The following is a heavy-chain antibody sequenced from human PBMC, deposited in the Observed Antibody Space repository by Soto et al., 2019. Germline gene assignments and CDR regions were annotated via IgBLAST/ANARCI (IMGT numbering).Heavy chain of an antibody. CDR2: ISSSGSTI. Sequence: GGSLRLSCAASGFTFSSYEMNWVRQAPGKGLEWVSYISSSGSTIYYADSVKGRFTISRDNAKNSLYLQMNSLRAEDTAVYYCARQGSSPYYYYYGMDVWGQGTTVTVSS. CDR3: ARQGSSPYYYYYGMDV. V-gene: IGHV3-48*03. J-gene: IGHJ6*02. D-gene: IGHD1-26*01. CDR1: GFTFSSYE.